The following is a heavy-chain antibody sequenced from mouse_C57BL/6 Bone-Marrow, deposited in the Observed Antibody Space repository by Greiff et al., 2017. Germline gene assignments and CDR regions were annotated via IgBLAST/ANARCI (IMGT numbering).Heavy chain of an antibody. D-gene: IGHD1-1*01. CDR2: IDPENGDT. V-gene: IGHV14-4*01. CDR1: GFNIKDDY. CDR3: TYGTPAPRYFDY. Sequence: VQLQQSGAELVRPGASVKLSCTASGFNIKDDYMHWVKQRPEQGLEWIGWIDPENGDTEYASKFQGKATITADTSSNTAYLQLSGLTSEDTAVYYCTYGTPAPRYFDYWGQGTTLTVSS. J-gene: IGHJ2*01.